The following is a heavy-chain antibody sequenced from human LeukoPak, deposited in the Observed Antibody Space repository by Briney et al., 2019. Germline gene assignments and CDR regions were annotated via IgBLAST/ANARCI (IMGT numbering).Heavy chain of an antibody. Sequence: GGSLRLSCAASGFTFSSYEMNWVRQAPGKGLEWVSYISSSGSTIYYADSVKGRFTISRDNAKNSLYLQMNSLRAEDTAVYYCTTDHYLEYYYYYCMDVWGKGTTVTISS. CDR2: ISSSGSTI. D-gene: IGHD3-10*01. J-gene: IGHJ6*03. V-gene: IGHV3-48*03. CDR3: TTDHYLEYYYYYCMDV. CDR1: GFTFSSYE.